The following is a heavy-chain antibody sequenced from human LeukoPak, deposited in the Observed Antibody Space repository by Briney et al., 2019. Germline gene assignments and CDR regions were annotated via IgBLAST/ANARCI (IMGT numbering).Heavy chain of an antibody. CDR2: INQDGSVE. CDR3: ARDCCASGSHDY. D-gene: IGHD3-10*01. Sequence: GGSLRLSCAASGFTISNYWMNWVRQAPGEGLEWVANINQDGSVEHYVDSVKGRFTISRDNAKNSLCLQMNTLRAEDTAVYYCARDCCASGSHDYWGQGALVTVSS. CDR1: GFTISNYW. J-gene: IGHJ4*02. V-gene: IGHV3-7*04.